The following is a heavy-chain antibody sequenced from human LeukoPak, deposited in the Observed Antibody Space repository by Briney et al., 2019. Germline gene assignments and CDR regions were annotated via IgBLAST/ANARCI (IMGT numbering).Heavy chain of an antibody. V-gene: IGHV1-2*02. CDR1: GYTFTAYY. D-gene: IGHD3-10*01. Sequence: ASVKVSCKASGYTFTAYYMHWVRQAPGQGLEWMGWINPGSGGTNYAQKFQGRVTMTRDTSINTAYMELSRLSSDDTAVYYCARDRYYYGSGSLFSFDYWGQGTLVTVSS. CDR3: ARDRYYYGSGSLFSFDY. CDR2: INPGSGGT. J-gene: IGHJ4*02.